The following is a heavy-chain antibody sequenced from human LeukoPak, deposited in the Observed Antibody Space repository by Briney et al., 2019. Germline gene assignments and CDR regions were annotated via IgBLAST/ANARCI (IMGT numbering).Heavy chain of an antibody. CDR2: TNPSGGST. CDR3: ARVATVTTGYFDY. D-gene: IGHD4-17*01. V-gene: IGHV1-46*01. CDR1: GYTFTGYY. J-gene: IGHJ4*02. Sequence: ASVKVSCKASGYTFTGYYMHWVRQAPGQGLEWMGITNPSGGSTSYAQKFQGRVTMTRDTSTSTVYMELSSLRSEDTAVYYCARVATVTTGYFDYWGQGTLVTVSS.